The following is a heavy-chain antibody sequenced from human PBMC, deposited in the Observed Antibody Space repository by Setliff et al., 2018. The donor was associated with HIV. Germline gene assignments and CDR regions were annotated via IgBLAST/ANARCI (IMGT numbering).Heavy chain of an antibody. CDR2: IYYSGNT. CDR1: GGSISSGGYY. Sequence: PSETLSLTCTVSGGSISSGGYYWNRIRQHPGKGLEWIGYIYYSGNTYYNPSLKSRVIISIDTSMNQFSLKVSSMAAADTAMYYCARSGDFYGSGSFRTLDYWGQGTLVTVSS. CDR3: ARSGDFYGSGSFRTLDY. V-gene: IGHV4-31*03. D-gene: IGHD3-10*01. J-gene: IGHJ4*02.